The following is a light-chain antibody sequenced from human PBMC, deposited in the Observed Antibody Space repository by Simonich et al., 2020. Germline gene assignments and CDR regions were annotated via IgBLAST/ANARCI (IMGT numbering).Light chain of an antibody. V-gene: IGKV1-39*01. J-gene: IGKJ4*01. Sequence: DIQLTQSPSFLSASVGNRVTITCRASQGITSYLNWYQQKPGKAPKLLNYAASSLQSGVPSRFSGSGSGTDFTLTISSLQPEDFATYYCQQSYSTPLTFGGGTKVEIK. CDR2: AAS. CDR3: QQSYSTPLT. CDR1: QGITSY.